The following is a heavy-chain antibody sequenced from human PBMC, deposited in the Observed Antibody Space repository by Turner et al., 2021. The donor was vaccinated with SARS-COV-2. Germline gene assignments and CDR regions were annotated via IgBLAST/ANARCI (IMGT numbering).Heavy chain of an antibody. CDR3: ARCGGDCSSQGVVPDY. V-gene: IGHV3-30-3*01. CDR1: GFTFSKYA. J-gene: IGHJ4*02. D-gene: IGHD2-21*02. Sequence: QVQLVESGGGVVQPRRSRRLSCVASGFTFSKYAMHWLRRAPGKGLEWVAVISHDATTKHYAEAVKGRFTISRDNSKNTLFLQMDSLRGEDTALFHCARCGGDCSSQGVVPDYWGQGTLVIVSS. CDR2: ISHDATTK.